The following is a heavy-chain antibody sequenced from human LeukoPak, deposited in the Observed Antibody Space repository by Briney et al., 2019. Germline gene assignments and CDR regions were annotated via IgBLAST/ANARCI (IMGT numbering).Heavy chain of an antibody. CDR2: IYHSGST. V-gene: IGHV4-4*02. CDR3: ASGYSYAYWYFDL. D-gene: IGHD5-18*01. J-gene: IGHJ2*01. CDR1: GGSISSSNW. Sequence: PSGTLSLTCAVSGGSISSSNWWSWVRQPPGKGLEWIGEIYHSGSTNYNPSLKSRVTISVDKSKNQFSLKLSSVTAADTAVYYCASGYSYAYWYFDLWGRGTLVTVSS.